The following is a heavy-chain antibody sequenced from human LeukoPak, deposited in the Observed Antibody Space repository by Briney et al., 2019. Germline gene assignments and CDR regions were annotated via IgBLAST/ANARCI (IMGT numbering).Heavy chain of an antibody. CDR3: ARDLSGVVGASGY. CDR2: IYSGGST. V-gene: IGHV3-53*01. Sequence: GGSLRLSCAASGFTVSSNYMSWVCQAPGKGLEWVSVIYSGGSTYYANSVKGRFTISRDNSKNTLYLQMNSLRAEDTAVYYCARDLSGVVGASGYWGQGTLVTVSS. D-gene: IGHD2-2*01. CDR1: GFTVSSNY. J-gene: IGHJ4*02.